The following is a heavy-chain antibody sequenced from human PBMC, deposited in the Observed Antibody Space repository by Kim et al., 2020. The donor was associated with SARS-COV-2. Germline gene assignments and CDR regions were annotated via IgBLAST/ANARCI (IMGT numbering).Heavy chain of an antibody. Sequence: GRFTISRDDSKNTLYLQMNSLKTEDTAVYYCTTDLWLVLGPGYYYYGMDVWGQGTTVTVSS. CDR3: TTDLWLVLGPGYYYYGMDV. D-gene: IGHD6-19*01. J-gene: IGHJ6*02. V-gene: IGHV3-15*01.